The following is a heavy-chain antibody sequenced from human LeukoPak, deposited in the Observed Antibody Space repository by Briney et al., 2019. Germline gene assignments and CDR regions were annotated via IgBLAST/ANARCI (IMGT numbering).Heavy chain of an antibody. Sequence: SETLSLTRSVSGVSINTYYWSWIRPPPGKGREWSVYIYNSGSTDYHPSLKSRDHIRIDTSNKQFSLNVHSVTAAHAAVYYCARSRGRKVTPFDYWGQGILVTVSS. D-gene: IGHD3-10*01. V-gene: IGHV4-4*09. CDR3: ARSRGRKVTPFDY. J-gene: IGHJ4*02. CDR1: GVSINTYY. CDR2: IYNSGST.